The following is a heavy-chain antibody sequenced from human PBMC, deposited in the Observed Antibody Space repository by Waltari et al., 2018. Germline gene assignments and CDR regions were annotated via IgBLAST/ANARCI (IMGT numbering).Heavy chain of an antibody. CDR1: GFTFSGST. J-gene: IGHJ4*02. V-gene: IGHV3-73*01. D-gene: IGHD6-13*01. CDR3: TGGAVTGTDF. CDR2: IRSKPNNYAT. Sequence: EVQVVESGGGLVQPGGSLKLSCATSGFTFSGSTIHWVRQTSGKGLEWSGRIRSKPNNYATRYTASVEGRFTISRDDSEITAYLQMSSLMTEDTAVYYCTGGAVTGTDFWGQGTLVTVSS.